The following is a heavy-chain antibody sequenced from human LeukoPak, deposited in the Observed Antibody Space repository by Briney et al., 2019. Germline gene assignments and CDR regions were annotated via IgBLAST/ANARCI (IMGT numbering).Heavy chain of an antibody. CDR3: ARDYKPIPIEYSSPRGFDY. V-gene: IGHV3-21*01. CDR2: ISSSSSYI. D-gene: IGHD6-6*01. J-gene: IGHJ4*02. Sequence: GGPLRLSCAASGFTFSSYSMNWVRQAPGKGLEWVSSISSSSSYIYYADSVKGRFTISRDNAKNSLYLQMNSLRAEDTAVYYCARDYKPIPIEYSSPRGFDYWGQGTLVTVSS. CDR1: GFTFSSYS.